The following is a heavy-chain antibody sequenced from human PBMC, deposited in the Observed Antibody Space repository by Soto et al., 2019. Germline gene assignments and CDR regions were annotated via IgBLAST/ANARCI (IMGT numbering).Heavy chain of an antibody. CDR3: APFRVLENFDY. J-gene: IGHJ4*02. Sequence: ASVKVSCKASGYTFTSYGISWVRQAPGQGLEWMGWISAYNGNTNYAQKLQGRVTMTTDTSTSTAYMELRSLRSADTAVYYCAPFRVLENFDYWGQGTLVTVSS. CDR2: ISAYNGNT. CDR1: GYTFTSYG. D-gene: IGHD2-8*02. V-gene: IGHV1-18*01.